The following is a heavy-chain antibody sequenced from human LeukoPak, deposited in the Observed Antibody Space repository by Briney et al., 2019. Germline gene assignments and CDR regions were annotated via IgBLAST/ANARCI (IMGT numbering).Heavy chain of an antibody. D-gene: IGHD3-22*01. V-gene: IGHV1-69*05. J-gene: IGHJ6*03. Sequence: SVKVSCKASGGTFSSYAISWVRQAPGQGLEWMGGIIPIIGTANYAQKFQGRVTITTDESTSTAYMELSSLRSEDTAVYYCARAYYDSSGYPVYYYYYYMDVWGKGTTVTVSS. CDR1: GGTFSSYA. CDR2: IIPIIGTA. CDR3: ARAYYDSSGYPVYYYYYYMDV.